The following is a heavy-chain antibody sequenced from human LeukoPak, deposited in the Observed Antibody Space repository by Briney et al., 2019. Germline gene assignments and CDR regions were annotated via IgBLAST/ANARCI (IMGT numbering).Heavy chain of an antibody. CDR3: ARDRGYSYGARPLGS. CDR2: ISAYNGNT. CDR1: GYTFTSYD. V-gene: IGHV1-18*01. D-gene: IGHD5-18*01. J-gene: IGHJ5*01. Sequence: GASVKVSCKASGYTFTSYDINWVRQAPGQGLEWMGWISAYNGNTNYAQKLQGRVTMTTDTSTSTAYMELRSLRSDDTAVYYCARDRGYSYGARPLGSWGQGTLVTVSS.